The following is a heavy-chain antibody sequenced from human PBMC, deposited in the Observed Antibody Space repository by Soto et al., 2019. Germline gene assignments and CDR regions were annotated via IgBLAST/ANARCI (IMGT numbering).Heavy chain of an antibody. CDR2: IYYSGST. V-gene: IGHV4-31*03. CDR1: GGSISSGGYY. CDR3: AASCVGCGGFNYYGMDV. D-gene: IGHD2-21*01. Sequence: SETLSLTCTVSGGSISSGGYYWSWIRQHPGKGLEWIGYIYYSGSTYYNPSPKSRVTISVDTSKNQFSLKLSSVTAADTAVYYCAASCVGCGGFNYYGMDVWGQGTTVTVSS. J-gene: IGHJ6*02.